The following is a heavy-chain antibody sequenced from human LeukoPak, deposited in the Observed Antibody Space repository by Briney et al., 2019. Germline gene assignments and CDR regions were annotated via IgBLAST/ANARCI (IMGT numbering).Heavy chain of an antibody. D-gene: IGHD6-19*01. V-gene: IGHV3-9*01. J-gene: IGHJ6*02. CDR3: AKDISSGYYYYYGMDV. CDR1: GFTFDDYA. CDR2: ISWNSGSI. Sequence: GGSLRLSCAASGFTFDDYAMHWVRQAPGKGLEWVSGISWNSGSIGYADSVKGRFTISRDNAKNSLYLQMNSLRAEDTALYHCAKDISSGYYYYYGMDVWGQGTTVTVSS.